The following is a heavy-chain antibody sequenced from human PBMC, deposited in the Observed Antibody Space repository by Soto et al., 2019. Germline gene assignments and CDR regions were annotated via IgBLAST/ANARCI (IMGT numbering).Heavy chain of an antibody. J-gene: IGHJ6*02. CDR1: GASMSNDDYS. Sequence: SETLSLTCTVCGASMSNDDYSRTWIRQPPAKGLEWIGNTQYSGSTYYNPYLKSRVTISVDTSKNQFSLKLSSVTAADTPLHFRVRGVASRPARSAIDLWAPGTPLTV. CDR2: TQYSGST. CDR3: VRGVASRPARSAIDL. D-gene: IGHD6-6*01. V-gene: IGHV4-30-4*01.